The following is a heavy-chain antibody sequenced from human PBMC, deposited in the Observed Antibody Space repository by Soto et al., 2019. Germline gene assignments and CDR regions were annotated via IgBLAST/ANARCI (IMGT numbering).Heavy chain of an antibody. CDR2: IWYDGSNK. CDR1: GFTFSSYG. V-gene: IGHV3-33*01. Sequence: GGSLRLSCAASGFTFSSYGMHWVRQAPGKGLEWVAVIWYDGSNKYYADSVKGRFTISRDNSKNTLYLQMNSLRAEDTAVFYCARGSRFWSGYHYYYYGMDVWGQGTTVTVSS. D-gene: IGHD3-3*01. CDR3: ARGSRFWSGYHYYYYGMDV. J-gene: IGHJ6*02.